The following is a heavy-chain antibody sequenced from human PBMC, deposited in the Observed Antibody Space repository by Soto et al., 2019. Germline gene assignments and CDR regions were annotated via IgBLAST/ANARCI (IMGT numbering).Heavy chain of an antibody. CDR3: AREIVVARGASYFDY. J-gene: IGHJ4*02. CDR2: ISYDGSNK. D-gene: IGHD2-2*01. Sequence: GGSLRLSCAASGFTFSSYGMHWVRQAPGKGLEWVAVISYDGSNKNYVDSVKGRFTISRDNAKNSVYLQMNSLRAEDTAVYYCAREIVVARGASYFDYWGPGTLVTVSS. V-gene: IGHV3-30*03. CDR1: GFTFSSYG.